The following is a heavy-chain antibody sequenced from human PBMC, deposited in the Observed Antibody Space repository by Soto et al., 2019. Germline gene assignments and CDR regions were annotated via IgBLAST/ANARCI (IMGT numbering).Heavy chain of an antibody. V-gene: IGHV4-59*01. Sequence: SETLSLTCTVSGGSISSYYWSWIRQPPGKGLEWIGYIYYSGSTNYSPSLKSRVTISVDTSKNQFSLKLSSVTAADTAVYYCARTDYGDQFDYWGQGTLATVSS. CDR3: ARTDYGDQFDY. CDR1: GGSISSYY. CDR2: IYYSGST. D-gene: IGHD4-17*01. J-gene: IGHJ4*02.